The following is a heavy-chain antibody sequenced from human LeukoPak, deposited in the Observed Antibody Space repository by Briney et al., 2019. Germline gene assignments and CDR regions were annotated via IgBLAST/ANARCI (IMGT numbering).Heavy chain of an antibody. CDR3: AKDRRYFDWLSHYNYFDY. V-gene: IGHV3-23*01. D-gene: IGHD3-9*01. Sequence: GGSLRLSCAASGFTFSNYGMSWVRQAPGKGLEWISAISGSGGTTYYADSAKGQFTISRDNSKNTLYLQMNSLRAEDTAVYYCAKDRRYFDWLSHYNYFDYWGQGTLVTVSS. CDR1: GFTFSNYG. J-gene: IGHJ4*02. CDR2: ISGSGGTT.